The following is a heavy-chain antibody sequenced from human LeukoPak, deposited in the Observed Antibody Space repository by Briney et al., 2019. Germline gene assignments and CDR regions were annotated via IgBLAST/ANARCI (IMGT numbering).Heavy chain of an antibody. CDR2: ISYDGSNK. CDR1: GFTFSNYG. J-gene: IGHJ4*02. CDR3: AKEGDTYYYDNSGKLDY. D-gene: IGHD3-22*01. V-gene: IGHV3-30*18. Sequence: PGGSLRLSCAASGFTFSNYGMHWVRQAPGKGLEWVAVISYDGSNKYYADSVKGRFTISRDNSKNTLYLQMNSLRAEDTAVYYSAKEGDTYYYDNSGKLDYWGQGTLVTVSS.